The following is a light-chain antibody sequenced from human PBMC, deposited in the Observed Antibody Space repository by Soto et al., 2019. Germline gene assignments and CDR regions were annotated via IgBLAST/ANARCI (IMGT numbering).Light chain of an antibody. V-gene: IGLV2-14*01. J-gene: IGLJ2*01. Sequence: QSALTQPASVSGSPGQSITISCTGTSSDVGGYNHVSWYQQHPGKGPKLLIYEVSHRPSGISDRFSASKSGNTASLTISGLRAEDEADYFCSSYARTSTLAVFGGGTKVTVL. CDR1: SSDVGGYNH. CDR2: EVS. CDR3: SSYARTSTLAV.